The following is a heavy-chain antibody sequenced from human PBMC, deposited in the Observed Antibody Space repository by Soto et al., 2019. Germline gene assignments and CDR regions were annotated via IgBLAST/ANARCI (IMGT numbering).Heavy chain of an antibody. V-gene: IGHV4-59*01. Sequence: SETLSLTCAVSGGSITSYYWSWIRQPPGKGLEWIGYIYYSGSTNYNPSLKSRVTISVDTSKNQFSLKLSSVTAADTAVYYCARWILSLGLDRDAFDIWGQGTMVTVSS. J-gene: IGHJ3*02. CDR3: ARWILSLGLDRDAFDI. CDR2: IYYSGST. CDR1: GGSITSYY. D-gene: IGHD3-16*01.